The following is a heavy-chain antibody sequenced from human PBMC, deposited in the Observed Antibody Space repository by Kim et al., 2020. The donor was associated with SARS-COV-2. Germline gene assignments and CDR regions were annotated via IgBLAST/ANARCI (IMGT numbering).Heavy chain of an antibody. CDR3: ARDLIWFGELLYYFDY. J-gene: IGHJ4*02. CDR2: IYHSGST. CDR1: GYSISSGYY. V-gene: IGHV4-38-2*02. D-gene: IGHD3-10*01. Sequence: SETLSLTCTVSGYSISSGYYWGWIRQPPGKGLEWIGSIYHSGSTYYNPSLKSRVTISVDTSKNQFSLKLSSVTAADTAVYYCARDLIWFGELLYYFDYWGQGTLVTVSS.